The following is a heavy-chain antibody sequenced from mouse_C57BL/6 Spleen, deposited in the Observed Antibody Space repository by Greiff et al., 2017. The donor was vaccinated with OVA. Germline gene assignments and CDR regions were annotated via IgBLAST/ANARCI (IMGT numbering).Heavy chain of an antibody. CDR1: GYAFSSSW. D-gene: IGHD2-3*01. Sequence: VHLVESGPELVKPGASVKISCKASGYAFSSSWMNWVKQRPGKGLEWIGRIYPGYGTTNYNGQFKGKATLTADQSSSTAYMQLSSLTSEASAVYFCARHDGYPYWGQGTLVTVSA. CDR3: ARHDGYPY. CDR2: IYPGYGTT. V-gene: IGHV1-82*01. J-gene: IGHJ3*01.